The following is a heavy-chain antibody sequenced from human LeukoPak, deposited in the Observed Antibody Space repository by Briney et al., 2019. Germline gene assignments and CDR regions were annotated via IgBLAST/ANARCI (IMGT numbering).Heavy chain of an antibody. J-gene: IGHJ3*02. CDR1: GGSISSYY. V-gene: IGHV4-59*04. CDR3: ARLSCSSTTCYFPNAFDI. CDR2: IYYSGST. D-gene: IGHD2-2*01. Sequence: SETLSLTCTVSGGSISSYYWSWIRQPPGKGLEWIGYIYYSGSTYYNPSLKSRVTISVDTSKNQFSLKLSSVTVADTAVYYCARLSCSSTTCYFPNAFDIWGQGTMVTVSS.